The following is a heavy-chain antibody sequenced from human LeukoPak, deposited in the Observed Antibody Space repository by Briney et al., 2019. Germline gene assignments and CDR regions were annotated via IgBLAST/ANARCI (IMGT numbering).Heavy chain of an antibody. J-gene: IGHJ4*02. V-gene: IGHV4-4*07. D-gene: IGHD3-22*01. CDR3: ARDQYYYDSSGYLFDY. CDR1: GGSISSYY. CDR2: IYTSGSS. Sequence: PSETLSLTCTVSGGSISSYYWSWIRQPAGKGLEWIGRIYTSGSSNYNPSLKSRVTMSVDTSKNQFSLKLSSVTAADTAVYYCARDQYYYDSSGYLFDYWGQGTLVTVSS.